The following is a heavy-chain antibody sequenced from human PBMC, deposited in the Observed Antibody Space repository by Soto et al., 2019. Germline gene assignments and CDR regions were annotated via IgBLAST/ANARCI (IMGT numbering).Heavy chain of an antibody. CDR3: ARPITVNRGVIRAFDV. D-gene: IGHD3-10*01. CDR2: INVGNGNT. CDR1: GYVFEAYP. J-gene: IGHJ3*01. V-gene: IGHV1-3*01. Sequence: QAQLVQSGAEVRKPGASVKVSCKASGYVFEAYPINWVRQAPGHRPEWMGWINVGNGNTKYSQKFRNRVTLTADTSATTAYMELSSLGFEDTAVYYCARPITVNRGVIRAFDVWGQGTMVRVSS.